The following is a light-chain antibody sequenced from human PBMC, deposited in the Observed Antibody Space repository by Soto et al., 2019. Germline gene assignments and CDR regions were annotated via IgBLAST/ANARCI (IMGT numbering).Light chain of an antibody. CDR3: QQYNNWYT. V-gene: IGKV3-15*01. CDR2: GAS. Sequence: EIVMTQSPATLSVSPGERATLSCRASQSVSSKLAWYQQKPGKAPRLLIYGASTMATGIPARFSGSGSGTEFTLTISSLQSEDFAVYYCQQYNNWYTFGQGTKLEIK. CDR1: QSVSSK. J-gene: IGKJ2*01.